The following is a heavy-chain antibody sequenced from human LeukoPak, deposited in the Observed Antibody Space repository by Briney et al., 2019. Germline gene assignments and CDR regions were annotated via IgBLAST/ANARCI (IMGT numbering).Heavy chain of an antibody. V-gene: IGHV3-48*01. CDR2: ISSSSRTI. J-gene: IGHJ4*02. CDR3: ARGRVYFDY. Sequence: GGSLRLSCGASGFTFSSYSMNWVRQAPGKGLEWVSYISSSSRTIYDADSVKGRFTISRDNAQNSLYLQMNSLRAEDTAVYYCARGRVYFDYWGQGTLVTVSS. CDR1: GFTFSSYS.